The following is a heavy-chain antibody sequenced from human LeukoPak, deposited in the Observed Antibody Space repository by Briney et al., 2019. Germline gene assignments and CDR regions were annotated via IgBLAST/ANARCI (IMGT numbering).Heavy chain of an antibody. D-gene: IGHD2/OR15-2a*01. CDR3: AKQVSCDTPTCYSGMPPDY. Sequence: GGTLRLSCAASGFPFSRYAMSGVRQTPERGLEGGSVISGSDGSRYYADSVKGRFTISRDDSRNTVYLQMNNLRAEDTAVYYCAKQVSCDTPTCYSGMPPDYWGQGTQVTVSS. CDR2: ISGSDGSR. V-gene: IGHV3-23*01. J-gene: IGHJ4*02. CDR1: GFPFSRYA.